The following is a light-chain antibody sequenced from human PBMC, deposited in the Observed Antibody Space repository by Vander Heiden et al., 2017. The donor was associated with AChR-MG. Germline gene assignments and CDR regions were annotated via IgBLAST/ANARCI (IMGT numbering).Light chain of an antibody. CDR1: SIGSNS. Sequence: SHVLTQPPSVSVAPGKTARLTWGGNSIGSNSVRWYQQKPGQAPVVVVYDDSDRPSGIPERFSGSNSGNTATLTINRVEAGDEADYFCQVWDSSSDHYVFGTGTKVTVL. CDR3: QVWDSSSDHYV. V-gene: IGLV3-21*03. J-gene: IGLJ1*01. CDR2: DDS.